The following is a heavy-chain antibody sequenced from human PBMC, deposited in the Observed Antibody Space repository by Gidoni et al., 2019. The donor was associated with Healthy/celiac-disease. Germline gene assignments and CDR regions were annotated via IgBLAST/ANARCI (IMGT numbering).Heavy chain of an antibody. CDR1: VGTFSSYA. CDR3: ARDRDGYDYFDY. J-gene: IGHJ4*02. Sequence: QVQLVQSGAEVKKPGSSVKVSCKASVGTFSSYAISWVRQAPGQGLEWMGGISPIFGTANDAQKFQGRVTITADESTSTAYMELSSLRSEDTAVYYCARDRDGYDYFDYWGQGTLVTVSS. D-gene: IGHD5-12*01. V-gene: IGHV1-69*01. CDR2: ISPIFGTA.